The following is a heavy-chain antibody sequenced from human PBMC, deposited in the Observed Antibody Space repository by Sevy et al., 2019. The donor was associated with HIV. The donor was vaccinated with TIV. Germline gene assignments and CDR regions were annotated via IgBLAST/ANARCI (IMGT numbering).Heavy chain of an antibody. J-gene: IGHJ6*02. V-gene: IGHV4-39*01. CDR1: GGSISSSSYY. D-gene: IGHD2-2*01. CDR2: IYYSGST. Sequence: SETLSLTCTVSGGSISSSSYYWGWIRQPPGKGLEWIGSIYYSGSTYYNPSLKSRVTISVDTSKNQFSLKLSSVTAADTAVYYCARPLGYCSSTSCYDDYYYYGMDVWGQWTTVTVSS. CDR3: ARPLGYCSSTSCYDDYYYYGMDV.